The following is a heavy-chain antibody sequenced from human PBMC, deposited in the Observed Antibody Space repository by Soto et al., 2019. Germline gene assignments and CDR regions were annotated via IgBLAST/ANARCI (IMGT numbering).Heavy chain of an antibody. Sequence: SETLSLTCTVSGGSVSSGSYYWSWIRQPPGKGLEWIGYIYYSGSTNYNPSLKSRVTISVDTSKNQFSLKLSSVTAADTAVYYCARYVAAGTGFGNYYGMDVWGQGTTVPVSS. J-gene: IGHJ6*02. D-gene: IGHD6-13*01. CDR2: IYYSGST. CDR3: ARYVAAGTGFGNYYGMDV. CDR1: GGSVSSGSYY. V-gene: IGHV4-61*01.